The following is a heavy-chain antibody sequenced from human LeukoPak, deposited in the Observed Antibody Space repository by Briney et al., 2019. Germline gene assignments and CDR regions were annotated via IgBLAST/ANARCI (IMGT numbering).Heavy chain of an antibody. CDR3: AKVHGYSYGRFDY. Sequence: GRSLRLSCAASGFTFSSYGMHWVRQAPGKGLEWVAVISYGGSNKYYANSVKGRFTISRDNSKNTLYLQMNSLRAEDTAVYYCAKVHGYSYGRFDYWGQGTLVTVSS. D-gene: IGHD5-18*01. J-gene: IGHJ4*02. CDR2: ISYGGSNK. V-gene: IGHV3-30*18. CDR1: GFTFSSYG.